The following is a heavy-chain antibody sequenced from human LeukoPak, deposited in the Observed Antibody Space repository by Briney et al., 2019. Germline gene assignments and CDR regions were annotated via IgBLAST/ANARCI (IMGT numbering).Heavy chain of an antibody. Sequence: GGSLRLSCAASGFTFSDYYMSWIRQAPGKGLEWVSYISSSDRTILHADSGRRRFTISRDNAKNSTYLQMNRRNAEDTAVYYCPRSIPAGNRRWGEGTLVTVSS. V-gene: IGHV3-11*01. CDR1: GFTFSDYY. CDR3: PRSIPAGNRR. CDR2: ISSSDRTI. D-gene: IGHD2-2*01. J-gene: IGHJ4*02.